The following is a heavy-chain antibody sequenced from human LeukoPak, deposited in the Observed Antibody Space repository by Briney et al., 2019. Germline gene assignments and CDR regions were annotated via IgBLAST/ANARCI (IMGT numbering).Heavy chain of an antibody. J-gene: IGHJ4*02. CDR1: GFTFSSYE. CDR2: ISSSGTTI. Sequence: GGSLRLSCAASGFTFSSYEMNWVRQAPGKGLEWVSYISSSGTTIYYAVSAKGRFTISRDNAKNSLYLQMNSLRAEDTAVYYCARDHYHSCYYGSGSYYPDYWGQGTLVTVSS. CDR3: ARDHYHSCYYGSGSYYPDY. D-gene: IGHD3-10*01. V-gene: IGHV3-48*03.